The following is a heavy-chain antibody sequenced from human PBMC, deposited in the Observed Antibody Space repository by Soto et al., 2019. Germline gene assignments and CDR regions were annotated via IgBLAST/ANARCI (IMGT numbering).Heavy chain of an antibody. Sequence: SVKVSCKASGGTFSSYAISWVRQAPGQGLEWMGGIIPIFGTANYAQKFQGRVTITADESTSTAYMELSSLRSEDTAVYYCASQWLQAAGEFLAVDYWGQGTLVTVSS. CDR2: IIPIFGTA. CDR1: GGTFSSYA. D-gene: IGHD6-13*01. CDR3: ASQWLQAAGEFLAVDY. J-gene: IGHJ4*02. V-gene: IGHV1-69*13.